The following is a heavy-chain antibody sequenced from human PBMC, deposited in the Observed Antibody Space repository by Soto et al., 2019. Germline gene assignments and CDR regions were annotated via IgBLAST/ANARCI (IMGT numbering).Heavy chain of an antibody. J-gene: IGHJ5*02. D-gene: IGHD3-10*01. CDR3: ARAQFYSGSGNYNNLMIDP. CDR2: IYHSGTT. V-gene: IGHV4-30-2*01. Sequence: SETLSLTCAVSGGSISGAGYSWSCIRQPPGGGLEWIGYIYHSGTTYYNPSLKTRLTMSLDRSNNQFSLTLNSVTAADTAVYYCARAQFYSGSGNYNNLMIDPSGQGTQVTVS. CDR1: GGSISGAGYS.